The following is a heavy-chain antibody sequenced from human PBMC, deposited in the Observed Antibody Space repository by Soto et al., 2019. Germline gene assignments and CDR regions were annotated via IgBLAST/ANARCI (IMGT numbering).Heavy chain of an antibody. Sequence: HPGGCLRLSCVAAGFTFSNYGMHCVREAPGKGLEWVAGIDYNEINQYYMDPVKGRFTTSRDQSKNTLYLQMTSLRAEDTAVYYCARHFCPVPTCYDLWGQGVLVTVSS. CDR2: IDYNEINQ. J-gene: IGHJ4*02. D-gene: IGHD3-3*02. CDR3: ARHFCPVPTCYDL. CDR1: GFTFSNYG. V-gene: IGHV3-33*01.